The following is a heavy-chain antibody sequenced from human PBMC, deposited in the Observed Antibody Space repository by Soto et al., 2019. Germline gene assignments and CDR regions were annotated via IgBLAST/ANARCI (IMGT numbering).Heavy chain of an antibody. CDR3: ARTYYDILTGYFFDY. Sequence: SETLSLTCTVSGGSISSYYWSWIRQPPGKGLEWIGYIYYSGSTNYNPSLKSRVTISVDTSKNQFSLKLSSVTAADTAVYYCARTYYDILTGYFFDYWGQGTLVTVSS. J-gene: IGHJ4*02. CDR2: IYYSGST. CDR1: GGSISSYY. D-gene: IGHD3-9*01. V-gene: IGHV4-59*01.